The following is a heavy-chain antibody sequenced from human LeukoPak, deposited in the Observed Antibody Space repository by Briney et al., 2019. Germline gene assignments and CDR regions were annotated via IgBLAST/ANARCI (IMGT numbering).Heavy chain of an antibody. CDR1: GFTVSSNY. J-gene: IGHJ6*03. CDR3: ARDRRVSPYYYDSSGPGYYMDV. D-gene: IGHD3-22*01. V-gene: IGHV3-66*01. Sequence: PGGSLRLSCAASGFTVSSNYMSWVRQAPGKGLEWVSVIYSGGSTYYADSVKGRFTISRDNSKNTLYLQMNSLRAEDTAVYYCARDRRVSPYYYDSSGPGYYMDVWGKGTTVTISS. CDR2: IYSGGST.